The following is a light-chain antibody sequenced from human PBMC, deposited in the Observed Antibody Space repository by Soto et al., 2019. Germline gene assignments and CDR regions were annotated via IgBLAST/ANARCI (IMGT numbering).Light chain of an antibody. Sequence: TVLPLSSGPLSFSPGESANLSRSTSQSGSSSYLAWYQQKPGQAPTLLIHSASSMETGIPYRFSGSGSGTDFTLTISRLEPEDFAVYSCLQYDRSPRTFGQGTKVDIK. J-gene: IGKJ1*01. CDR2: SAS. CDR3: LQYDRSPRT. CDR1: QSGSSSY. V-gene: IGKV3-20*01.